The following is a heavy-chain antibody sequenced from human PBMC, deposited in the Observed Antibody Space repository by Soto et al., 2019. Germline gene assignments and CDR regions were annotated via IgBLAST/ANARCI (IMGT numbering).Heavy chain of an antibody. CDR3: ARVGARITIFPDDYYGMDV. CDR1: GFTFSSYA. D-gene: IGHD3-3*01. CDR2: ISYDGSNK. J-gene: IGHJ6*02. Sequence: GGSLRLSCAASGFTFSSYAMHWVRQAPGKGLEWVAVISYDGSNKYYADSVKGRFTISRDNSKNTLYLQMNSLRAEDKAVYYCARVGARITIFPDDYYGMDVWGQGTTVTVSS. V-gene: IGHV3-30-3*01.